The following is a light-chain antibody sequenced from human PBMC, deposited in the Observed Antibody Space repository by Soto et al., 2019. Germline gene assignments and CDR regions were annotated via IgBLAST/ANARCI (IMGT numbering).Light chain of an antibody. Sequence: DILMTPSPSTLSASVGDRVTITCRASQIISDWLAWYQQKPGKAPKLLIYDASTLQSGVPSRFSGSGSGTEFTLTISSLQPDDFATYYCQEYKSATFGQGTKLEIE. V-gene: IGKV1-5*01. CDR3: QEYKSAT. J-gene: IGKJ2*01. CDR2: DAS. CDR1: QIISDW.